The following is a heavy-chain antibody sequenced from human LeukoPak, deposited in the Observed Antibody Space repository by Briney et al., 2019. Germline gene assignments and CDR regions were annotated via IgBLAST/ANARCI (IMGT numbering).Heavy chain of an antibody. J-gene: IGHJ4*02. V-gene: IGHV3-23*01. D-gene: IGHD3-22*01. CDR1: GFTFSSYA. Sequence: GGSLRLSCAASGFTFSSYAMSWVRQAPGKGLEWVSGMSGSGGSTYYADSVKGRFTISRDNSKNTLYLQMNSLRAEDTAVYYCAKDSGYYDSSGYYYGYFDYWGQGTLVTVSS. CDR2: MSGSGGST. CDR3: AKDSGYYDSSGYYYGYFDY.